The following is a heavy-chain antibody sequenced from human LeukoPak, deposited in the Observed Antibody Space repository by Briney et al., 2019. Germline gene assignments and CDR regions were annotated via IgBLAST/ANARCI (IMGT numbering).Heavy chain of an antibody. CDR3: ARDRGYSYGYDY. CDR1: GGSISSGGYS. Sequence: SETLSLTCAVSGGSISSGGYSWSWIRQPPGKGLEWIGYIYHSGSTYYNPSLKSRVTISVDRSKKQFSLKLSSVTAADTAVYYCARDRGYSYGYDYWGQGTLVTVSS. D-gene: IGHD5-18*01. V-gene: IGHV4-30-2*01. CDR2: IYHSGST. J-gene: IGHJ4*02.